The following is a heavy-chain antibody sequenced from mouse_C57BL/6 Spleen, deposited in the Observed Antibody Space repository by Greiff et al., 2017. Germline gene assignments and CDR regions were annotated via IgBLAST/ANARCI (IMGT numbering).Heavy chain of an antibody. CDR1: GFTFSDYY. Sequence: EVKLQESGGGLVQPGGSLKLSCAASGFTFSDYYMYWVSQTPEKRLEWVAYISNGGGSTYSPETVKGRFTISSDNAKNTLYLQMSRLTPEDTAMYYCSRHRYDYAGYAMDYWGQGTSVTVSS. J-gene: IGHJ4*01. CDR2: ISNGGGST. D-gene: IGHD2-4*01. CDR3: SRHRYDYAGYAMDY. V-gene: IGHV5-12*01.